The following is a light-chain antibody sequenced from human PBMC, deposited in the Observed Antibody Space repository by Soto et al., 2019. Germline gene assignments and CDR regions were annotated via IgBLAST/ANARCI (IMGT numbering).Light chain of an antibody. CDR2: GAS. J-gene: IGKJ1*01. Sequence: EIVLTQSPGTLSLSPGERATLSCRASQSVSNTFLAWYQQKPGQAPRLLIYGASSRTTGIPDRFSGSGSGTDFTLTISRLETEDFAVYYCHQYGSSPATFGQGTKVEIK. V-gene: IGKV3-20*01. CDR3: HQYGSSPAT. CDR1: QSVSNTF.